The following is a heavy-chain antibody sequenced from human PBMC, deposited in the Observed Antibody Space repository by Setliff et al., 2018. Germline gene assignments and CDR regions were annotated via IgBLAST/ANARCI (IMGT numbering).Heavy chain of an antibody. CDR1: GYTFSSYA. Sequence: ASVKVSCKASGYTFSSYAMGWMRQAPGQRLEWMGWINTNTGNPSYAQDVTGRLVFSLDTSVSTAYLQISSLKAEDSAVYYCARASRFGTTVWKGDYYMDVWGKGTTVTVSS. CDR2: INTNTGNP. D-gene: IGHD4-4*01. V-gene: IGHV7-4-1*02. J-gene: IGHJ6*03. CDR3: ARASRFGTTVWKGDYYMDV.